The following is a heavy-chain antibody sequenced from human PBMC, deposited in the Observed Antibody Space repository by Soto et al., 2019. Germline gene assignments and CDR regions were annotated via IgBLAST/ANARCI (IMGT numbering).Heavy chain of an antibody. J-gene: IGHJ3*02. CDR2: IYYSGST. V-gene: IGHV4-59*11. D-gene: IGHD2-2*01. Sequence: SETLSLTCTVSGGSISSHYWNWIRQPPGRGLEWIGYIYYSGSTNYNPSLKSRVTISVDTSKNQFSLKLSSVTAADTAVYYCARLVLAAPAAYEIWGQGTMVTVSS. CDR1: GGSISSHY. CDR3: ARLVLAAPAAYEI.